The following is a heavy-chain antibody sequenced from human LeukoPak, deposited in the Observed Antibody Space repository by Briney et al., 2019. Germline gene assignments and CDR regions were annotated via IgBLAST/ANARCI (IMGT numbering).Heavy chain of an antibody. CDR1: GYALSELS. V-gene: IGHV1-24*01. J-gene: IGHJ5*02. CDR3: ATTRGYGGYLNWFDP. CDR2: FDTEEAEK. Sequence: ASVKVSCKVSGYALSELSMHWVRQAPGEGLEWMGGFDTEEAEKMYAQKFQGRVTMTEDTSTDTAYMELSSLRSEDTAVYYCATTRGYGGYLNWFDPWGQGTLVTVSS. D-gene: IGHD5-12*01.